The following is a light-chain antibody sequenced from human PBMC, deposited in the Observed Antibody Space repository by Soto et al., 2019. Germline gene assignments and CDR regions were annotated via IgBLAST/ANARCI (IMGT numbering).Light chain of an antibody. V-gene: IGKV4-1*01. CDR2: WAS. CDR1: QTVLYRSNNMNY. CDR3: QQYYSIPRT. J-gene: IGKJ4*01. Sequence: DIVMTQSPDSLAVSLGERATINCKSSQTVLYRSNNMNYLSWYQQKPGQPPKLLIYWASTRESGVPDRFSGSGSGTDFTLTISSLQAEDVAVYYSQQYYSIPRTLGGGTQVEIK.